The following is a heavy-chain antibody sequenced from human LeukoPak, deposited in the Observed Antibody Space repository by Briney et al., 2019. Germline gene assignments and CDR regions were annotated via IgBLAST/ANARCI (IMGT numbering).Heavy chain of an antibody. Sequence: TSVKVSCKASGYTFTSYGISWVRQAPGQGLEWMGWISAYNGNTNYAQKLQGRVTMTTDTSTSTAYMELSSLRSDDTAVYYCARVNDNWSYAMDVWGQGTTVTVSS. CDR1: GYTFTSYG. CDR3: ARVNDNWSYAMDV. V-gene: IGHV1-18*01. D-gene: IGHD3-9*01. J-gene: IGHJ6*02. CDR2: ISAYNGNT.